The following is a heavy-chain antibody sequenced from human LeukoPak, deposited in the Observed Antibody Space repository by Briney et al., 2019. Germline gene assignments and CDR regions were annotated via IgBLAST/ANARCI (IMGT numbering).Heavy chain of an antibody. Sequence: SETLSLTCAVYGGSFSGYYWSWIRQPPGKGLEWIGEINHSGSTNYNPSLKSRVTISVDTSKNQFSLKLSSVTAADTAVYYCARDRLLLSGYFDYWGQGTLVTVSS. V-gene: IGHV4-34*01. CDR1: GGSFSGYY. D-gene: IGHD2-15*01. CDR2: INHSGST. CDR3: ARDRLLLSGYFDY. J-gene: IGHJ4*02.